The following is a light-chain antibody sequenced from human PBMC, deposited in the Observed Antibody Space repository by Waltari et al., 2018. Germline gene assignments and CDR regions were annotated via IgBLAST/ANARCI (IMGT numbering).Light chain of an antibody. V-gene: IGKV2-40*01. J-gene: IGKJ1*01. CDR1: QSLLDSEDGNTY. CDR2: EVS. Sequence: DIVMTQTPLSLPVTLGEPASIPCRSSQSLLDSEDGNTYLDWYLQKPGQSPQLLIYEVSNRASGVPDRFSGSGSDTDFTLRINSVEAEDVGVYYCMQGVEYPWTFGQGTKVEIK. CDR3: MQGVEYPWT.